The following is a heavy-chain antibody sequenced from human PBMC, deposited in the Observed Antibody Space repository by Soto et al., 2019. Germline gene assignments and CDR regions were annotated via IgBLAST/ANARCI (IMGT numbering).Heavy chain of an antibody. Sequence: PGGSLRLSCGASGFNFDDHGMHWVRQVPGKGLEWVGHINWDGYSIGYGGSVRGRFSISRDNAKNTLYLQMNSLRPEDTALYFCARSWSGSTSGRVDVWGQGTTVTVS. CDR1: GFNFDDHG. D-gene: IGHD3-3*01. CDR2: INWDGYSI. V-gene: IGHV3-9*01. CDR3: ARSWSGSTSGRVDV. J-gene: IGHJ6*02.